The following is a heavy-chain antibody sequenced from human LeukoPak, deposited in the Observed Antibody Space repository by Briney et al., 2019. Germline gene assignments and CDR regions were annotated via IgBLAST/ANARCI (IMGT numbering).Heavy chain of an antibody. CDR1: GFTFSTYTM. D-gene: IGHD2-15*01. CDR3: ARDRGYCDGGSCYLFDS. V-gene: IGHV4-4*02. J-gene: IGHJ4*02. Sequence: GSLRLSCAASGFTFSTYTMNWVRQPPGKGLEWIGQIYYSGTTNYNPSLKSRVTISVDRSKNQFSLKLSSMTAADTAVYYCARDRGYCDGGSCYLFDSWGQGTLVTVSA. CDR2: IYYSGTT.